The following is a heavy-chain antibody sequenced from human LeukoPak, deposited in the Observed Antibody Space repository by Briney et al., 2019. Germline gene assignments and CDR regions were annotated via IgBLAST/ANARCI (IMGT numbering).Heavy chain of an antibody. J-gene: IGHJ6*03. CDR2: INFSGST. CDR3: ARGRVSSSSWYSTYYYYFYMDV. V-gene: IGHV4-59*01. Sequence: GSLRLSCAASGFTFSSYSMNWIRQPPGKGLEWIGSINFSGSTNYNPSLNSRVTISRDTSKNHFSLELSSVTAADTAVYFCARGRVSSSSWYSTYYYYFYMDVWGKGTTVTVSS. CDR1: GFTFSSYS. D-gene: IGHD6-13*01.